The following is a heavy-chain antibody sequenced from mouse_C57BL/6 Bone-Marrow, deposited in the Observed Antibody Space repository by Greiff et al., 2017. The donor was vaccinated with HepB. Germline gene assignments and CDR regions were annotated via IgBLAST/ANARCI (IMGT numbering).Heavy chain of an antibody. J-gene: IGHJ1*03. V-gene: IGHV7-1*01. CDR2: SRNKANDYTT. D-gene: IGHD2-3*01. CDR3: ARDADGYSYFDV. CDR1: GFTFSDFY. Sequence: EVKLVESGGGLVQSGRSLRLSCATSGFTFSDFYMEWVRQAPGKGLEWIAASRNKANDYTTEYSASVKGRFIVSRDTSQSILYLQMNALRAEDTAIYYCARDADGYSYFDVWGTGTTVTVSS.